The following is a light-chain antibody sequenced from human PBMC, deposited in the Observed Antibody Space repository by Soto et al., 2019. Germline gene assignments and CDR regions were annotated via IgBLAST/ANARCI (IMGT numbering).Light chain of an antibody. Sequence: DLQMTQSPSTLCASVVDRVTITCRASQSIKSWLAWYQQKPGKAPKLLIYKASTLESGVPSNFSGSGSGTEFTLTISSLQPEEFATYYCQQYNSYPWTVGQGTKVDIK. CDR3: QQYNSYPWT. CDR1: QSIKSW. J-gene: IGKJ1*01. CDR2: KAS. V-gene: IGKV1-5*03.